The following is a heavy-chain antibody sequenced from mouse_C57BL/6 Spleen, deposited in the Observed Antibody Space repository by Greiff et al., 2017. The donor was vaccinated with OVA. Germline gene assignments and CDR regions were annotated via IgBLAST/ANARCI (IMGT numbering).Heavy chain of an antibody. CDR1: GYTFTSYW. CDR3: AYYDGYSDYYAMDY. D-gene: IGHD2-3*01. V-gene: IGHV1-55*01. Sequence: VQLQQSGAELVKPGASVKMSCKASGYTFTSYWITWVKQRPGQGLEWIGDIYPGSGSTNYNEKFKSKATLTVDTSSSTAYMQLSSLTSEDSAFYYCAYYDGYSDYYAMDYWGQGTSVTVSS. J-gene: IGHJ4*01. CDR2: IYPGSGST.